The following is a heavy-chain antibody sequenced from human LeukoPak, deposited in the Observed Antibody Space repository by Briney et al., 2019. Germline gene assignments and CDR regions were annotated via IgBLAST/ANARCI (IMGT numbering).Heavy chain of an antibody. CDR3: AREGRVSGYDFDC. J-gene: IGHJ4*02. D-gene: IGHD5-12*01. CDR1: GFTFSSYW. CDR2: INSDGSSI. Sequence: GGSLRLSCAASGFTFSSYWMHWVRHAPGKGLVWVSRINSDGSSINYADSVKGRFTISRDNAKNTLYLQMNSLRVEGTAVYFCAREGRVSGYDFDCWGQGTLVTVSS. V-gene: IGHV3-74*01.